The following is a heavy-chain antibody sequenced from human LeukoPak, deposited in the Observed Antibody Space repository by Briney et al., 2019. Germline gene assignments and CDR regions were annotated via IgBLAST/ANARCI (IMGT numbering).Heavy chain of an antibody. J-gene: IGHJ4*02. CDR3: ARQRDCGGDCYSSALDS. V-gene: IGHV4-59*01. CDR2: IYYTGST. CDR1: GGSISRDY. Sequence: PSETLSLTCTVSGGSISRDYWSWIRQPPGKGLEWIGYIYYTGSTNYNPSLNSRVTISLETSKNQFSLNLSSVTAADTAVYYCARQRDCGGDCYSSALDSWGQGTLVTVSS. D-gene: IGHD2-21*02.